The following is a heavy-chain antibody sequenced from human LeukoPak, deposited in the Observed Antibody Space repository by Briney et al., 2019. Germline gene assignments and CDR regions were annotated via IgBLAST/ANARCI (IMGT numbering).Heavy chain of an antibody. CDR3: AKDRVVAATRIYYYGMDV. CDR1: AFTFSSYG. CDR2: ISYDGSEK. Sequence: GGSLRLSCAASAFTFSSYGMHWVRQAPGKGLEWVAVISYDGSEKYYADSVKGRFTISRDNSKNTLYLQMNSLRAEDTAVYYCAKDRVVAATRIYYYGMDVWGQGTTVTVSS. D-gene: IGHD2-15*01. J-gene: IGHJ6*02. V-gene: IGHV3-30*18.